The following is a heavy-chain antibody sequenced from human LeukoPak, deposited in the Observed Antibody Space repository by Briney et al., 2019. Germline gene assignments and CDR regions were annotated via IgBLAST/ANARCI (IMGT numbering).Heavy chain of an antibody. CDR3: ATRYYDFWSGYSSYFDH. CDR1: GGSISSSSYY. J-gene: IGHJ4*02. V-gene: IGHV4-39*01. D-gene: IGHD3-3*01. CDR2: IYYSGST. Sequence: SETLSLTCTVSGGSISSSSYYWGWIRQPPGKGLEWIGSIYYSGSTYYNPSLKSRVTISVDTSKNQFSLKLSSVTAADTAVYYCATRYYDFWSGYSSYFDHWGQGTLVTVSS.